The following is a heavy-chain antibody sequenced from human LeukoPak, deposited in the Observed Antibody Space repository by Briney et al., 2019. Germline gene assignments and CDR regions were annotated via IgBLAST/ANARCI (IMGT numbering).Heavy chain of an antibody. V-gene: IGHV3-23*01. CDR2: IILSGSTT. Sequence: GGSLRLSCAASGFTFSSSAMSWVRQAPGKVLVWVSSIILSGSTTFYADSVKGRFTISRDDFKSTLSLQMNSLRAEDTAIYYCAKLTSDWGQGTLVTVSS. J-gene: IGHJ4*02. CDR3: AKLTSD. CDR1: GFTFSSSA.